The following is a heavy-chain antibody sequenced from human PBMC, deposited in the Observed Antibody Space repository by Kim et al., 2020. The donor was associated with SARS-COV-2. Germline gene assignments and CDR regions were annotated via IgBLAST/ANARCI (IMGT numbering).Heavy chain of an antibody. J-gene: IGHJ4*01. D-gene: IGHD3-10*01. CDR3: ARFYYGSGTHLSFDY. Sequence: SETLSLTCIVSGGSISSSSYYWGWIRQPPGKGLEWIGSFYFSGSIYYNPSLKSRVPISVDTPKNLYPRKLSSVTAADTVVYYCARFYYGSGTHLSFDYWG. V-gene: IGHV4-39*01. CDR2: FYFSGSI. CDR1: GGSISSSSYY.